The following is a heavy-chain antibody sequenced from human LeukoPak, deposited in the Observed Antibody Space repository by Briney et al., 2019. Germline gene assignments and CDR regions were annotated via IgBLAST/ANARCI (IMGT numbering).Heavy chain of an antibody. CDR1: GYSISSGYY. D-gene: IGHD3-3*01. Sequence: SETLSLTCTVSGYSISSGYYWGWIRQPPGKGLEWIGSIYHSGSTHYNPSLKSRVTLPVDTPKNQFSLKLSSVTAADTGVYYGARGASIFGVVIPNASTGRYYMDVWGKGTTVTVSS. J-gene: IGHJ6*03. CDR3: ARGASIFGVVIPNASTGRYYMDV. CDR2: IYHSGST. V-gene: IGHV4-38-2*02.